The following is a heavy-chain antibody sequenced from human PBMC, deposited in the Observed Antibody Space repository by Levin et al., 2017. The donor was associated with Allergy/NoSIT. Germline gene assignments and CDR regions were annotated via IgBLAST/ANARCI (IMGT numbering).Heavy chain of an antibody. CDR3: ARPPGDSNGYQGDH. D-gene: IGHD3-22*01. CDR1: GYSFSDYW. Sequence: AGESLKISCEGFGYSFSDYWIGWVRQMPGKGLQWVGIIYPDTSETRYSPSFQGQVTISADKSLNTVYLQWNSLKASDTAMYFCARPPGDSNGYQGDHWGRGTLVTVSS. V-gene: IGHV5-51*01. CDR2: IYPDTSET. J-gene: IGHJ4*02.